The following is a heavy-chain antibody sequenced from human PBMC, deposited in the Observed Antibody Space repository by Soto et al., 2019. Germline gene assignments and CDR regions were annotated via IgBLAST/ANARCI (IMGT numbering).Heavy chain of an antibody. D-gene: IGHD4-17*01. CDR3: ATARYGETSYFDN. CDR2: IGTAGDT. J-gene: IGHJ4*02. V-gene: IGHV3-13*01. Sequence: EVQLVESGGGLVQPGGSLRLSCAASGFTFNIYDMHWVRQATGKGLEWVSAIGTAGDTYYPGSVKGRFTISRENAKNSLYVQMNSLRAGDTAVYYCATARYGETSYFDNWGQGTLVTVSS. CDR1: GFTFNIYD.